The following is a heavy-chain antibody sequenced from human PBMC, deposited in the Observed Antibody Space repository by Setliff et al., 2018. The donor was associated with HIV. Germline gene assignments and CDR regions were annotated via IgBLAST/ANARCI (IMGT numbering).Heavy chain of an antibody. V-gene: IGHV1-2*02. CDR3: ARLMTADYYDTSGYFQH. J-gene: IGHJ6*03. D-gene: IGHD3-22*01. CDR2: INPNSGGT. Sequence: ASVKVSCKASGYTFTGDYINWVRQAPGQGLEWMGWINPNSGGTNYAQKFQGRVTMTRDTSISTAYMELSRLRSDDAAVYYCARLMTADYYDTSGYFQHWGKGTTVTVS. CDR1: GYTFTGDY.